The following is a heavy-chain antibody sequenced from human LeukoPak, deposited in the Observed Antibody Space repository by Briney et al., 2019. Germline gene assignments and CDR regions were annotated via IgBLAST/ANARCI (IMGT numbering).Heavy chain of an antibody. V-gene: IGHV3-7*01. Sequence: GGSLRLSCAASGFTFSIHWMSWVRQAPGKGLEWVAKIKQDGSEKYYVDSVKGRFTISTDNAKNSLYLQMNSLRVEDTAVYYCTRVLGVAAQYYFDYWGRGTLVTVSS. CDR2: IKQDGSEK. CDR3: TRVLGVAAQYYFDY. D-gene: IGHD2-15*01. J-gene: IGHJ4*02. CDR1: GFTFSIHW.